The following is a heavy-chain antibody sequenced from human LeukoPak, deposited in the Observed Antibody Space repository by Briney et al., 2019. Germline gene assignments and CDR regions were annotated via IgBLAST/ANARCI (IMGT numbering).Heavy chain of an antibody. CDR1: GYSISSGYY. J-gene: IGHJ4*02. V-gene: IGHV4-38-2*02. CDR3: ARADSSWYFDY. Sequence: PSETLSLTCTVSGYSISSGYYWGWIRQPPGKGLEWIGSIYHSGSTYYNPSLKSRVTISVDTSKNQFSLKLSSVTAADTAVYYCARADSSWYFDYWGQGTLVTVSS. D-gene: IGHD6-13*01. CDR2: IYHSGST.